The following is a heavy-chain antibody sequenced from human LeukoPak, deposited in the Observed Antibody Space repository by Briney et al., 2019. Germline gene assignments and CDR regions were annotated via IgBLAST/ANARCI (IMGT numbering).Heavy chain of an antibody. V-gene: IGHV3-30-3*01. CDR3: ARAVVPAAMWDYYYYYGMDV. Sequence: GRSLRLSCAASGFTFSSYAMHWVRQAPGKGLEWVAVISYDGSNKYYADSVKGRFTISRDNSKNTLYLQMNSLRAEDTAVYYCARAVVPAAMWDYYYYYGMDVWGQGTTVTVSS. D-gene: IGHD2-2*01. CDR2: ISYDGSNK. J-gene: IGHJ6*02. CDR1: GFTFSSYA.